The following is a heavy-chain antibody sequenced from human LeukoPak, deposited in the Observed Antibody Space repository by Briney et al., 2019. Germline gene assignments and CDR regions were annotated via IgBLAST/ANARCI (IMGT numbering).Heavy chain of an antibody. J-gene: IGHJ6*03. Sequence: ASVKVSCKASGYTFTSYYMHWVRQAPGQGLEWMGIINPSGGSTSYAQKFQGRVTITTDESTSTAYMELSSLRSEDTAVYYCARDSLRKSYYYYMDVWGKGTTVTVSS. CDR2: INPSGGST. CDR3: ARDSLRKSYYYYMDV. CDR1: GYTFTSYY. D-gene: IGHD4-17*01. V-gene: IGHV1-46*01.